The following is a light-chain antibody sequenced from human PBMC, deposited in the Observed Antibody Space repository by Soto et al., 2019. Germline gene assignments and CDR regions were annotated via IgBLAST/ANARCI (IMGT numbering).Light chain of an antibody. CDR2: EVS. V-gene: IGLV2-8*01. Sequence: QSALTQPPSASGSPGQSVTISCTGTSSDVGGYNYVSWYQQHPGKAPKLMIYEVSKRPSGVPDRFSGSKSGNTASLTVSGLQAEDEADYYCSAYAVSNLRVVFGGGTKLTVL. CDR3: SAYAVSNLRVV. J-gene: IGLJ2*01. CDR1: SSDVGGYNY.